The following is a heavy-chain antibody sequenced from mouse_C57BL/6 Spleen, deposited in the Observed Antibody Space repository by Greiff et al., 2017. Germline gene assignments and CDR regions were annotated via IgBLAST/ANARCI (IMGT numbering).Heavy chain of an antibody. CDR2: ISSGSSTI. J-gene: IGHJ1*03. CDR3: ARKRDWYFDV. V-gene: IGHV5-17*01. Sequence: EVQLQESGGGLVKPGGSLKLSCAASGFTFSDYGMHWVRQAPEKGLEWVAYISSGSSTIYYADTVKGRFTISRDNAKNTLFLQMTSLRSEDTAMYYCARKRDWYFDVWGTGTTVTVSS. CDR1: GFTFSDYG.